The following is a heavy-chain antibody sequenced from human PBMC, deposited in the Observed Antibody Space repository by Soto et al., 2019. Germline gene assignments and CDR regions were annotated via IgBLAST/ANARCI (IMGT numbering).Heavy chain of an antibody. CDR2: ILSNDEK. Sequence: QVTLKESGPALVKPTETLTLTCTVSGFSLSDPRMGVSWIRQPPGKALEWLAHILSNDEKSYSTSLKSSLTISKDTSKSQVVLTMTNMGPVDTGTYYCARMVRIVGATYDFDNWGQGTLVTVSS. CDR3: ARMVRIVGATYDFDN. D-gene: IGHD1-26*01. V-gene: IGHV2-26*01. CDR1: GFSLSDPRMG. J-gene: IGHJ4*02.